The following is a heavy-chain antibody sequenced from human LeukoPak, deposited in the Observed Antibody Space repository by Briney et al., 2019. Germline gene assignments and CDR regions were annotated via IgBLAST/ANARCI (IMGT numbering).Heavy chain of an antibody. CDR3: ARDHWYGSDY. CDR2: ITTSSRSYT. J-gene: IGHJ4*02. V-gene: IGHV3-11*05. CDR1: RFAFSDYS. Sequence: GGSLRLSCAAYRFAFSDYSMNWIRQAPGKGLEWVSSITTSSRSYTNYADSVKGRFTISRDNARNSLYLQMNSLRAEDTAVYYCARDHWYGSDYWGQGTLVTVSS. D-gene: IGHD3-10*01.